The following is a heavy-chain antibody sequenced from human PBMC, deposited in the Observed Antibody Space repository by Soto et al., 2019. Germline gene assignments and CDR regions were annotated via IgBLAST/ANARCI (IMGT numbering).Heavy chain of an antibody. V-gene: IGHV1-3*04. D-gene: IGHD2-15*01. CDR3: AREPLCGGRCYDNYLDP. CDR1: GYTFTYYP. CDR2: INIGNGNT. J-gene: IGHJ5*02. Sequence: ASVKVSCKASGYTFTYYPIHWVRQAPGQRLEWMGWINIGNGNTASSQKFQDRVTITRETSASTAYMELTSLRSEDTAVYYCAREPLCGGRCYDNYLDPWGQGPLVTVSS.